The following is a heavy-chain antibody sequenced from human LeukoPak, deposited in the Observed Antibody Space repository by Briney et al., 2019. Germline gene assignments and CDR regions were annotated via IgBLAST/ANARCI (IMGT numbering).Heavy chain of an antibody. V-gene: IGHV3-48*02. Sequence: GGSLRLSCAASGFTLSSYGMNWVRQAPGKGLEWVSDISTSSNRIDYADSVKGRFTMSRDNAKNLLYLQMNSLRDEDTAMYYCARVSAPGTSGWYFGYWGQGTLVTVSS. J-gene: IGHJ4*02. D-gene: IGHD6-19*01. CDR1: GFTLSSYG. CDR3: ARVSAPGTSGWYFGY. CDR2: ISTSSNRI.